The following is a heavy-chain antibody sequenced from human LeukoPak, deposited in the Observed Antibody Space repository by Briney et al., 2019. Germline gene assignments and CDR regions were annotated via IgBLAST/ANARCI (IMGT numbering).Heavy chain of an antibody. CDR2: INHSGST. D-gene: IGHD6-6*01. J-gene: IGHJ4*02. Sequence: SETLSLTCTVSGGSVSSGSYYWSWIRQPPGKGLEWIGEINHSGSTNYNPSLKSRVTISVDTSKNQFSLKLSSVTAADTAVYYCASRGSESSSDYWGQGTLVTVSS. CDR1: GGSVSSGSYY. CDR3: ASRGSESSSDY. V-gene: IGHV4-39*07.